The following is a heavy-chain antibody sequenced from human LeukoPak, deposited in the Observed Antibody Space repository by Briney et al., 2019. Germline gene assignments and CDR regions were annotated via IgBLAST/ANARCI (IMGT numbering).Heavy chain of an antibody. CDR1: GLTFSNAW. V-gene: IGHV3-33*08. Sequence: GGSLRLSCAASGLTFSNAWMTWVRQAPGKGLEWVAVIWYDGSNKYYADSVKGRFTISRDNSKNTLYLQMNSLRAEDTAVYYCATPYSSSNYGMDVWGQGTTVTVSS. CDR3: ATPYSSSNYGMDV. J-gene: IGHJ6*02. D-gene: IGHD6-13*01. CDR2: IWYDGSNK.